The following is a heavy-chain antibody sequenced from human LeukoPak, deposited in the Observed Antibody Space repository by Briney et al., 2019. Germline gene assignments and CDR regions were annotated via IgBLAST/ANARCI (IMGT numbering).Heavy chain of an antibody. D-gene: IGHD5-24*01. CDR2: ISAYNGNT. Sequence: ASVKVSCKASGYTFTSYGISWVRQAPGQGLEWMGWISAYNGNTNYAQKLQGRVTMTTDTSTSTAYMELRGLRSEDTAVYYCARDNSVRDEAWWFNPWGQGTLVTVSS. CDR3: ARDNSVRDEAWWFNP. CDR1: GYTFTSYG. V-gene: IGHV1-18*01. J-gene: IGHJ5*02.